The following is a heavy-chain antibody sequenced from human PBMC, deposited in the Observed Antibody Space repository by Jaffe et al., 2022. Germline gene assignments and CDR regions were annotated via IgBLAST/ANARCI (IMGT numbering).Heavy chain of an antibody. V-gene: IGHV3-66*02. D-gene: IGHD6-13*01. Sequence: EVQLVESGGGLVQPGGSLRLSCAASGFTVSSNYMSWVRQAPGKGLEWVSVIYSGGSTYYADSVKGRFTISRDNSKNTLYLQMNSLRAEDTAVYYCARDSSRSWYFDYWGQGTLVTVSS. CDR2: IYSGGST. CDR3: ARDSSRSWYFDY. J-gene: IGHJ4*02. CDR1: GFTVSSNY.